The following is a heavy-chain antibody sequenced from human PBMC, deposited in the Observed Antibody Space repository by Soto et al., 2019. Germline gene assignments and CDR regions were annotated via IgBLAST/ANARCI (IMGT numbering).Heavy chain of an antibody. CDR3: GGVVPAAMGSYYYYGMDV. CDR1: GGSISSSSYY. J-gene: IGHJ6*02. V-gene: IGHV4-39*02. D-gene: IGHD2-2*01. CDR2: FYFSGST. Sequence: PSETLSLTCTVSGGSISSSSYYWGWIRQPPGKGLYWFGIFYFSGSTYYNPSLKSRVTISVDTSKNLFSLKLSFVTAADTVFFYCGGVVPAAMGSYYYYGMDVGGQGTTVTVPS.